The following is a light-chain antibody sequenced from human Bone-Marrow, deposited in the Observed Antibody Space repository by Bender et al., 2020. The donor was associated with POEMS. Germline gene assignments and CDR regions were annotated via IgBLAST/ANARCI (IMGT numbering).Light chain of an antibody. V-gene: IGLV2-23*01. Sequence: QSALAQPASVSGSPGQSITISCTGSSSDVGAYNLVSWYQQQPGKAPRLLLHEDIKRPSGGADHCSGAKTGNTAALTISGGQAEDEADDICCSFAGGYPVVFGGGTKLTVL. CDR2: EDI. J-gene: IGLJ2*01. CDR1: SSDVGAYNL. CDR3: CSFAGGYPVV.